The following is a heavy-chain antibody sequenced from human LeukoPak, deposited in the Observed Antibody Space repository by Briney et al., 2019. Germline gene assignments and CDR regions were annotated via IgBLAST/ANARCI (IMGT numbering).Heavy chain of an antibody. J-gene: IGHJ4*02. V-gene: IGHV3-30*03. CDR2: ISNDGSSR. D-gene: IGHD2-15*01. CDR3: VSGTCGGSCYILDY. CDR1: EFTFSNYG. Sequence: GGSLRLSCEASEFTFSNYGMHWVRQAPGKGREWLAVISNDGSSRQYRDSVKGRFTVSRDNSKNTLYLQMNSLRAEDTAVYYCVSGTCGGSCYILDYWGQGTLVTVSS.